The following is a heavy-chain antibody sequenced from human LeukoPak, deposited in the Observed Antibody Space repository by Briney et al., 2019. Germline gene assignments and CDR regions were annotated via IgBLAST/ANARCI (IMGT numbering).Heavy chain of an antibody. D-gene: IGHD3-3*01. CDR1: GYTFTKYY. Sequence: ASVKVSCKASGYTFTKYYMNWVRQAPGQGLEWMGIVHPTGDSTNYAQKFQGRVTLTRDTSTGTFYMELSSLTSEDTAVYYCARHDFDLPMIYSFFVHWGQGTLVTVSS. CDR3: ARHDFDLPMIYSFFVH. CDR2: VHPTGDST. V-gene: IGHV1-46*01. J-gene: IGHJ5*02.